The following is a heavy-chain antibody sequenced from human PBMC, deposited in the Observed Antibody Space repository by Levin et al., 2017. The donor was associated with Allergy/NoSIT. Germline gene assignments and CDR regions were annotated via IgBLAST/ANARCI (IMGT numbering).Heavy chain of an antibody. CDR3: ARDKTYAVDL. Sequence: PSGGSLRLSCAASGFTSGFTFSNYWMHWVRQAPGKGLVWVSRIKSDGSDKIYADSVKGRFTISRDNAKNTLYLEMNSLRVDDTAVYYCARDKTYAVDLWGQGTTVTVSS. CDR1: GFTFSNYW. V-gene: IGHV3-74*01. CDR2: IKSDGSDK. J-gene: IGHJ6*02.